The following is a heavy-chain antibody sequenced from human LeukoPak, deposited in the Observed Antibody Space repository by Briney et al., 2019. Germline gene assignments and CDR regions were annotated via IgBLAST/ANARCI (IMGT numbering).Heavy chain of an antibody. CDR1: GFTFSKYP. J-gene: IGHJ4*02. V-gene: IGHV3-30-3*01. CDR3: ARAWYSWGYYFDY. D-gene: IGHD1-26*01. Sequence: PGGSLRLSCAASGFTFSKYPMHWVRQAPGKGLEWVAVISYDVGSNTYYADSVKGRFTISRDNSKNTLYLQMNSLRAEDTAVYYCARAWYSWGYYFDYWGQGTLVTVSS. CDR2: ISYDVGSNT.